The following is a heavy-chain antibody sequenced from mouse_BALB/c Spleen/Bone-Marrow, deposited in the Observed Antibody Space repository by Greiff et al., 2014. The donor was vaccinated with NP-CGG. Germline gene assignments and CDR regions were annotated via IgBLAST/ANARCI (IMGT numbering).Heavy chain of an antibody. CDR3: ARGYYGSSYLFAY. CDR1: GNTFTDYA. Sequence: VKLMESGPELVRPGVSVKISCKGSGNTFTDYAMHWVKQSHAKSLEWIGVISTYSGNTNYNQKFKGKATMTVDKSSSTAYMELARLTSEDSAIYYCARGYYGSSYLFAYWGQGTLVTVSA. D-gene: IGHD1-1*01. V-gene: IGHV1-67*01. J-gene: IGHJ3*01. CDR2: ISTYSGNT.